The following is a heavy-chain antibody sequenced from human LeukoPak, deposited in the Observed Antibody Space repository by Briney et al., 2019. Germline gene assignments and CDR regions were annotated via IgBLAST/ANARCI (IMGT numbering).Heavy chain of an antibody. D-gene: IGHD4-23*01. CDR3: ARKYGSNAGYFDY. CDR2: SYHSGTS. V-gene: IGHV4-38-2*01. Sequence: PSETLSLSCAVSGYSISTGYYWGWVRQPPGKGLEWIGNSYHSGTSYYNPSLKSRVSISVDTSKNQFSLKLRSVTAADTAVYYCARKYGSNAGYFDYGGQGALVTVSS. CDR1: GYSISTGYY. J-gene: IGHJ4*02.